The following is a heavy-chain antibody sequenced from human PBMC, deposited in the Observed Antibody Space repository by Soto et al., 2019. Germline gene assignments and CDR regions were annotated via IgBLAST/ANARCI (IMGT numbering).Heavy chain of an antibody. CDR3: ARGSSSWYVSFDY. CDR1: GFTFSNNW. CDR2: INSDGSIT. V-gene: IGHV3-74*01. J-gene: IGHJ4*02. Sequence: GGSLRLSCAASGFTFSNNWMHWVRQAPGKGLVWVSRINSDGSITSYADSVKGQFTISRDNAKNTLYLQMNSLRADDTAVYYCARGSSSWYVSFDYWGQGILVTVSS. D-gene: IGHD6-13*01.